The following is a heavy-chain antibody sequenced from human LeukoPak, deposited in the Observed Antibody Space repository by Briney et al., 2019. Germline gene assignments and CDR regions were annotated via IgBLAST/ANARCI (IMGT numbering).Heavy chain of an antibody. J-gene: IGHJ3*02. CDR2: ITSSSSYI. CDR1: GFTFSSYT. Sequence: TGGSLRLSCAASGFTFSSYTMNWVRQAPGKGLEWVSSITSSSSYIYYADSVKGRFTISRDNAKNSLYLQMNSLRAEDTAVYYCARGQGYHDSIDIWGQGTMVTVSS. V-gene: IGHV3-21*01. CDR3: ARGQGYHDSIDI. D-gene: IGHD3-22*01.